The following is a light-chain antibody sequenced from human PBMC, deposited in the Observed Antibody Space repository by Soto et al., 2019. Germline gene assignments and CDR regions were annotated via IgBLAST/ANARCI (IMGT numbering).Light chain of an antibody. CDR2: AAS. J-gene: IGKJ5*01. Sequence: IRMTQSPSSLSASVGDSVTITCRASQGISSYLAWYQQKPGKAPKLLIYAASTLQSGVPLRFSGSGSGTSFTLTISSLQPEDFATYYCQQLLSYPITFGQGTRLEIK. V-gene: IGKV1-9*01. CDR1: QGISSY. CDR3: QQLLSYPIT.